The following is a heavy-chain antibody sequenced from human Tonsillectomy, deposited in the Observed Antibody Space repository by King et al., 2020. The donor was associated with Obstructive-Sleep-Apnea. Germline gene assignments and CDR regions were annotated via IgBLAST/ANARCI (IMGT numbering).Heavy chain of an antibody. V-gene: IGHV3-33*01. J-gene: IGHJ5*02. D-gene: IGHD3-9*01. CDR2: IWYDGSNK. CDR3: ARYLGGYDILTGYYLRWFDP. CDR1: GFTFSSYG. Sequence: VQLVESGGGVVQPGRSLRLSCAASGFTFSSYGMHWVRQAPGKGLEWVAVIWYDGSNKYYADSVKGRFTISRDNSKNTLYLQMNSLRAEDTAVYYCARYLGGYDILTGYYLRWFDPWGQGTLVTVSS.